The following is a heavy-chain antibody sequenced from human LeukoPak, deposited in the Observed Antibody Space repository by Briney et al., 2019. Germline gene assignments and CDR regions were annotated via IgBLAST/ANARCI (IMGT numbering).Heavy chain of an antibody. Sequence: GGSLRLSCAASGAAFTKYGMEWVRQAAGAGLEYISGISRSGDITHYADSVKGRFTISRDNVQNTLYLQMNSLRADDTALYYCATEGFYYWGPGTQVTVSS. CDR2: ISRSGDIT. CDR1: GAAFTKYG. V-gene: IGHV3-23*01. CDR3: ATEGFYY. J-gene: IGHJ4*02.